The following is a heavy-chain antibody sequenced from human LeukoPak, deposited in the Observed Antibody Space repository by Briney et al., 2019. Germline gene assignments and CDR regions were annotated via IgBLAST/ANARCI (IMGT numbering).Heavy chain of an antibody. J-gene: IGHJ4*02. CDR1: GFTFSDYS. D-gene: IGHD2/OR15-2a*01. V-gene: IGHV3-11*03. Sequence: GGSLRLSCAASGFTFSDYSMTWIRQAPGKGLEWVSYITGSSSYTNYADSVKGRFTISRDNAENSLYLQMNSLRAEDTAVYYCAKNLNPFDYWGQGTLVTVSS. CDR3: AKNLNPFDY. CDR2: ITGSSSYT.